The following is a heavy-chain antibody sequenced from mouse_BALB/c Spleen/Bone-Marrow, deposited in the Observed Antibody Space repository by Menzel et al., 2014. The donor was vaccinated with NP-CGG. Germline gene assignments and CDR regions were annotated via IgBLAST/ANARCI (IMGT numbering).Heavy chain of an antibody. J-gene: IGHJ2*01. V-gene: IGHV4-1*02. CDR1: GFDFSSYW. D-gene: IGHD1-1*01. CDR2: INPDSSTI. CDR3: ARQGYYGRSDY. Sequence: EVKLLESGGGLVQPGGSLKLSCAASGFDFSSYWMSWVRQAPGKGLKWIGEINPDSSTINYTPSLKDKFIISRDNAKNTLYLQMSKVRSEDTALYYCARQGYYGRSDYWGQGTTLTVSS.